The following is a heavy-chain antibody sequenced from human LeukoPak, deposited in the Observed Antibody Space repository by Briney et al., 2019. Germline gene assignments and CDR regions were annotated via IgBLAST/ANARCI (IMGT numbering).Heavy chain of an antibody. CDR2: INTDGIST. J-gene: IGHJ4*02. Sequence: PGGSLRLSCAASGITFSSYWMHWVRQAPGKGLEWVSRINTDGISTNYADSVKGRFTMSRDNSKNTLYLQMNSLRAEDTAVYYCARDNPQGDLYGGFNYWGQGTLVTVSS. V-gene: IGHV3-74*01. CDR3: ARDNPQGDLYGGFNY. D-gene: IGHD3-16*01. CDR1: GITFSSYW.